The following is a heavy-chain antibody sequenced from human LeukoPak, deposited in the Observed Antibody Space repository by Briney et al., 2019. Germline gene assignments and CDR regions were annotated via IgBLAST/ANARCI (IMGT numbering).Heavy chain of an antibody. CDR3: ARVFPTSLVYCSSTGCYLSAMDV. CDR2: ISSSSSYI. V-gene: IGHV3-21*01. J-gene: IGHJ6*03. CDR1: GFTFSSYS. D-gene: IGHD2-2*01. Sequence: GGSLRLSCAASGFTFSSYSMNWVRQAPGKGLEWVSSISSSSSYIYYADSVKGRFTISRDNAKNSLYVQMNSLRAEDTAVYYCARVFPTSLVYCSSTGCYLSAMDVWGKGTTVTVSS.